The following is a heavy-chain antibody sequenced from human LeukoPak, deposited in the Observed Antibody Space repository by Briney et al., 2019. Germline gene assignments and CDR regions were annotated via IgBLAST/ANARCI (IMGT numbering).Heavy chain of an antibody. Sequence: SETVSLTCTVSGGSISSTSYYWGWIRQPPGKGLEWIGTIYYSGSTYCNPSLKSRVTISVDTSKNQFSLKLSSVTAADTAVYYCARRSSGYRGVIRINFGHRGPGTLVTVSS. CDR3: ARRSSGYRGVIRINFGH. CDR2: IYYSGST. V-gene: IGHV4-39*01. CDR1: GGSISSTSYY. D-gene: IGHD3-10*01. J-gene: IGHJ4*01.